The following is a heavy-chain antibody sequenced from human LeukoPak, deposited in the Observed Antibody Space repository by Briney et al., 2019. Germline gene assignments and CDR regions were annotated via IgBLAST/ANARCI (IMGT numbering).Heavy chain of an antibody. CDR1: GFTFGNYA. J-gene: IGHJ2*01. CDR3: AKGWRSCNSASCHLWYFDL. CDR2: ISASSNYK. V-gene: IGHV3-23*01. Sequence: GGSLRLSCAASGFTFGNYAFSWVRQAPGKGLEWISQISASSNYKYYADSVKGRFTISRDNSKNTLFLQMSSRTAEDTAVYFCAKGWRSCNSASCHLWYFDLWGRGTLVSVSS. D-gene: IGHD2-2*01.